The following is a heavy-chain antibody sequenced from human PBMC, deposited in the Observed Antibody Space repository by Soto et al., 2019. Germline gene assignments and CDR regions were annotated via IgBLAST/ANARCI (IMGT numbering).Heavy chain of an antibody. V-gene: IGHV3-30*18. CDR3: AKDLGSRSSNYYYYGMDV. D-gene: IGHD3-10*01. Sequence: GGSLRLSCAASGFTFSSYGMHWVRQAPGKGLEWVAVISYDGSNKYYADSVKGRFTISRDNSKNTLYLQMNSLRAEDTAVYYCAKDLGSRSSNYYYYGMDVWGQGTTVTVSS. CDR2: ISYDGSNK. CDR1: GFTFSSYG. J-gene: IGHJ6*02.